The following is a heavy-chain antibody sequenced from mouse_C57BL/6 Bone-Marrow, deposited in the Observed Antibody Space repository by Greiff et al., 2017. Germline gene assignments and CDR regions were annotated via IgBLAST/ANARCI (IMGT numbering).Heavy chain of an antibody. J-gene: IGHJ1*03. Sequence: QVQLQQSGPGLVAPSQSLSITCTVSGFSLTSYGVDWVRQPPGKGLEWLGVIWGGGSTNYNSALMSRLSISKDNSKSQVFLKMNSLQTDDTAMYXCAKHIITTVVRHWYFDVWGTGTTVTVSS. V-gene: IGHV2-9*01. CDR3: AKHIITTVVRHWYFDV. D-gene: IGHD1-1*01. CDR1: GFSLTSYG. CDR2: IWGGGST.